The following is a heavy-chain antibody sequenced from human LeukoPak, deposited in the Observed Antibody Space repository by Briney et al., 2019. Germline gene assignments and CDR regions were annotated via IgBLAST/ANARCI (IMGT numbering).Heavy chain of an antibody. CDR2: IKQDGSEK. Sequence: PGGSLRLSCAASGFTFSSYWMSWVRQAPGKGLEWVANIKQDGSEKYYVNSVKGRFTISRDNAKNSLYLQMNSLRAEDTAVYYCARDIVGATRGLYYYYMDVWGKGTTVTVSS. CDR3: ARDIVGATRGLYYYYMDV. J-gene: IGHJ6*03. D-gene: IGHD1-26*01. CDR1: GFTFSSYW. V-gene: IGHV3-7*01.